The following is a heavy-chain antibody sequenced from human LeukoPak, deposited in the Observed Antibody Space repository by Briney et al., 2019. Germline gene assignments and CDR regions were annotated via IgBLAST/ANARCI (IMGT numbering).Heavy chain of an antibody. CDR1: GFTFSSYA. CDR2: ISYDGSNK. V-gene: IGHV3-30-3*01. D-gene: IGHD3-22*01. CDR3: ARDKVDGYYDSSGYTNWFDP. J-gene: IGHJ5*02. Sequence: GGSLRLSCAASGFTFSSYAMHWVRQAPGKGLEWVAVISYDGSNKYYADSVKGRFTISRDNSKNTLYLQMNSLRAEDTAVYYCARDKVDGYYDSSGYTNWFDPWGQGTLVTVSS.